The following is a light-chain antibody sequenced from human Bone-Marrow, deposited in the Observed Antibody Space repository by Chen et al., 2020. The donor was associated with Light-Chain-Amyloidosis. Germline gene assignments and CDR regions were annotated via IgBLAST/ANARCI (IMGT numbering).Light chain of an antibody. J-gene: IGLJ3*02. V-gene: IGLV2-14*01. Sequence: QSAQTQPASVSGSPGQSITISCTGTSRNVGYYNYVSWYHQHSGKAPKLIIFEVSNRPAGVSDRFSGSKSGNTASLTISGVQAEDEGDYYCNSYSTTSMWVFGGGTKLIVL. CDR2: EVS. CDR3: NSYSTTSMWV. CDR1: SRNVGYYNY.